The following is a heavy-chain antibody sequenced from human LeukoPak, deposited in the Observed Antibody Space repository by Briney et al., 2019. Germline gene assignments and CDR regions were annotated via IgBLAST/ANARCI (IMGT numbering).Heavy chain of an antibody. J-gene: IGHJ5*02. CDR1: GYTFTDNY. V-gene: IGHV1-2*02. Sequence: ASVKVSCKASGYTFTDNYIHWVRQAPGQGLEWMGWINPLSGGPMYAQKFQGRVTMTSDTSLSTAYIELNGLKSDDTAIYYCAREGIKIFGGWAPFDPWGQGTLVTVS. CDR2: INPLSGGP. D-gene: IGHD3-3*01. CDR3: AREGIKIFGGWAPFDP.